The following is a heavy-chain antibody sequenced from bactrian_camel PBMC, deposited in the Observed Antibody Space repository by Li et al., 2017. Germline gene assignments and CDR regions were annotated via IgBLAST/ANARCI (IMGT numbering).Heavy chain of an antibody. CDR3: AAAYINSCPRTSDGYPF. Sequence: VQLVESGGGSVQAGGSLRLSCVASGDTIGRYCMGWFRQIPDKEREGVAAIDRDGEISYADSVKGRYTISQDNAKNTVYLQINSLKPEDTAMYFCAAAYINSCPRTSDGYPFWGQGTQVTVS. CDR1: GDTIGRYC. D-gene: IGHD3*01. CDR2: IDRDGEI. V-gene: IGHV3S9*01. J-gene: IGHJ4*01.